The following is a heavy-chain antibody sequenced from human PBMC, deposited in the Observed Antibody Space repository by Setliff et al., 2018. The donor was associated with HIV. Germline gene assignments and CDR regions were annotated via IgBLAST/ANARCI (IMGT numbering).Heavy chain of an antibody. CDR2: ISGSGDRT. D-gene: IGHD3-3*01. CDR3: AKDYTPTFWEYNWFDT. V-gene: IGHV3-23*01. CDR1: GFTFSSYA. Sequence: GGSLRLSCAASGFTFSSYAMSWVRQAPGKGLEWVSGISGSGDRTYYADSVKGRFTVSRDNSKNTLFLQMDNLRAEDTAIYFCAKDYTPTFWEYNWFDTWGQGTLVTVSS. J-gene: IGHJ5*02.